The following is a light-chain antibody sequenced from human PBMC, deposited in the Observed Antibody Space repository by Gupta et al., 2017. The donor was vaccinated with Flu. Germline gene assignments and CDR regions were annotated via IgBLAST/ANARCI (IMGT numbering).Light chain of an antibody. CDR3: QSYDTSLSGSV. CDR2: QNN. CDR1: SSNIGTGYD. V-gene: IGLV1-40*01. Sequence: QSVLTQPPSVSGAPGQRVTISCTGSSSNIGTGYDVHWYQQLPGTAPKLLIYQNNIRPSGVPARFSGSRSGTAAYLAIAGLRAEDEADYYCQSYDTSLSGSVFGGGTKLPVL. J-gene: IGLJ3*02.